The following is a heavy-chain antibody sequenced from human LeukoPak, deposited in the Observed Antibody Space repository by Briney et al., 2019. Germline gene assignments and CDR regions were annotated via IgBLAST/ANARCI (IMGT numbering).Heavy chain of an antibody. CDR1: GGSISSSSYY. D-gene: IGHD4-17*01. CDR2: IYYSGST. V-gene: IGHV4-39*07. Sequence: PSETLSLTCTVSGGSISSSSYYWGWIRQPPGKGLEWIGNIYYSGSTYYNPSLKSRVTISVDTSKNQFSLTLSSVTAADTAVYYCARAMEDDGDYNYWGQGTQVTVSS. J-gene: IGHJ4*02. CDR3: ARAMEDDGDYNY.